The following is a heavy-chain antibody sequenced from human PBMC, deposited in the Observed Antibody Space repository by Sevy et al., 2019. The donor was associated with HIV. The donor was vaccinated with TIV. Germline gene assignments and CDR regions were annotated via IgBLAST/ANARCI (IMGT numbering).Heavy chain of an antibody. CDR3: AGTMVRGVIFGYYYYYGMDV. V-gene: IGHV3-48*03. Sequence: GGYLRLSCAASGFTFSSYEMNWVRQAPGKGLEWVSYISSSGSTIYYADPVKGRFTISRDNAKNSLYLQMNSLRAEDTAVYYCAGTMVRGVIFGYYYYYGMDVWGQGTTVTVSS. CDR1: GFTFSSYE. CDR2: ISSSGSTI. J-gene: IGHJ6*02. D-gene: IGHD3-10*01.